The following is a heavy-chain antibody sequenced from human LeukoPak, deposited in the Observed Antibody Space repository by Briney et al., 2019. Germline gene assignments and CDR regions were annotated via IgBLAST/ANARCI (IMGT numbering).Heavy chain of an antibody. V-gene: IGHV4-39*01. CDR2: IYYSGTT. CDR1: GGSISSTGYY. J-gene: IGHJ4*02. Sequence: SETLSLTCTVSGGSISSTGYYWRWIRQPPGKGPEWIGIIYYSGTTYYNPSLKSRVTISVDTSKNQFSLKLGSVTAADTAVYYCARRPYDNSGYRNWGQGTLVTISS. CDR3: ARRPYDNSGYRN. D-gene: IGHD3-22*01.